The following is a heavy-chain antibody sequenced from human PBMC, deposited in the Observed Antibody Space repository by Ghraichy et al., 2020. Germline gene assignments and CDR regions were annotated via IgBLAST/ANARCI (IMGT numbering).Heavy chain of an antibody. V-gene: IGHV6-1*01. CDR3: AKVGYCSGGSCYSGGYFDY. CDR1: GDSVSSNSAA. J-gene: IGHJ4*02. D-gene: IGHD2-15*01. Sequence: SQTLSLTCAISGDSVSSNSAAWNWIRQSPSRGLEWLGRTYYRSKWYNDYAVSVKSRITINPDTSKNQFSLQLNSVTPEDTAVYYCAKVGYCSGGSCYSGGYFDYWGQGTLVTVSS. CDR2: TYYRSKWYN.